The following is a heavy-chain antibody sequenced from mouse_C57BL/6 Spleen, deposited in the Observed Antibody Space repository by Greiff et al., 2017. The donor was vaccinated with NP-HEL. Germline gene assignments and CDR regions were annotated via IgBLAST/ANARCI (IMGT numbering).Heavy chain of an antibody. CDR1: GFTFSSYA. CDR3: ARDKDGRLDY. D-gene: IGHD1-1*01. Sequence: EVQRVESGGGLVKPGGSLKLSCAASGFTFSSYAMSWVRQTPEKRLEWVATISDGGSYTYYPDNVKGRFTISRDNAKNNLYLQMSHLKSEDTAMYYCARDKDGRLDYWGQGTTLTVSS. J-gene: IGHJ2*01. V-gene: IGHV5-4*01. CDR2: ISDGGSYT.